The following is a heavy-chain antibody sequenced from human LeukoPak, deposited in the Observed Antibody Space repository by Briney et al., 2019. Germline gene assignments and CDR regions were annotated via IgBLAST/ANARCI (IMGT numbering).Heavy chain of an antibody. CDR1: GLTFTGYS. Sequence: GGSLRLSCAASGLTFTGYSMNWVRQTPGKGLEWLSYISSSSRTIYYADSVKGRFTISRDNAKNSLYLQMNSLRAEDTAVCYCARETCINGECYFYFDYWGQGTLVTVSS. CDR2: ISSSSRTI. V-gene: IGHV3-48*01. CDR3: ARETCINGECYFYFDY. J-gene: IGHJ4*02. D-gene: IGHD2-8*01.